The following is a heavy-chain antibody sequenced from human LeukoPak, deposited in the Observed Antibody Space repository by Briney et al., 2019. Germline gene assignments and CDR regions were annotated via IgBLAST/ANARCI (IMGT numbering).Heavy chain of an antibody. CDR2: ISGSGGST. CDR3: AREGAEGYYYYMDV. Sequence: PGGSLRLSCAASGFTFSSYAMSWVRQAPGKGLEWVSAISGSGGSTYYADAVKGRFTISRDNSKNTLYLQMNSLRAEDTAVYYCAREGAEGYYYYMDVWGKGTTVTVSS. V-gene: IGHV3-23*01. CDR1: GFTFSSYA. D-gene: IGHD1-14*01. J-gene: IGHJ6*03.